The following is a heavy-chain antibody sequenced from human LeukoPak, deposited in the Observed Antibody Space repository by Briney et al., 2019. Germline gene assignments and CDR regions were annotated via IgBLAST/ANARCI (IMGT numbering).Heavy chain of an antibody. CDR1: GASISGSNYY. CDR2: ITYSGST. Sequence: SETLSLTCTVSGASISGSNYYWGWIRQPPGKGLEWIGSITYSGSTYYNAALKSPVSISGDTSQKQFSLKVYTVTAADTAVYYCVRHSSITTVVFDFWGQGTLATVSS. D-gene: IGHD4-23*01. CDR3: VRHSSITTVVFDF. V-gene: IGHV4-39*01. J-gene: IGHJ4*02.